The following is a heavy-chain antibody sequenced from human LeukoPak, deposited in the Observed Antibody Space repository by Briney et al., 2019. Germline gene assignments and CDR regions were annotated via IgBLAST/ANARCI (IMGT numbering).Heavy chain of an antibody. Sequence: PGGSLRLSCAASGFTVSSNYMSWVRQAPGKGLECVSVIYSGGSTYYADSVKGRFTISRDNSKNTLYLQMNSLRAEDTAVYYCARALAVAGLTFDYWGQGTLVTVSS. J-gene: IGHJ4*02. D-gene: IGHD6-19*01. V-gene: IGHV3-53*01. CDR1: GFTVSSNY. CDR3: ARALAVAGLTFDY. CDR2: IYSGGST.